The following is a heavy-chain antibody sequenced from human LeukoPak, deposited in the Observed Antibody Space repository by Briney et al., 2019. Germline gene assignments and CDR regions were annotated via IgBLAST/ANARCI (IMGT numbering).Heavy chain of an antibody. J-gene: IGHJ4*02. Sequence: ASVKVSRKASGYTFSDNYMHWVRQAPGQGLEWMGWINPNSGGTKYAQKFQGRVTVTRDTSISTAYMELSRLTSDDTAVYYCARGYSSSQTGFDYWGQGTLVTVSS. V-gene: IGHV1-2*02. D-gene: IGHD5-18*01. CDR3: ARGYSSSQTGFDY. CDR1: GYTFSDNY. CDR2: INPNSGGT.